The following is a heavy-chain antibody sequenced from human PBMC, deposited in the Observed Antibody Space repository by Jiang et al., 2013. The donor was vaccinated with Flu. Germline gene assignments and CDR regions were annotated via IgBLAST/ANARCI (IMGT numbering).Heavy chain of an antibody. J-gene: IGHJ5*02. V-gene: IGHV1-18*01. Sequence: SGAEVKKPGASVKVSCKASGYTFTNYGISWVRQAPGQGLEWMGWISAYNGNTNYSQKLQGRVTMTTDTSTSTAYMELRSLRSDDTAVYYCARDPKVYSIVGPPNWFDPWGQGTLVTVSS. CDR3: ARDPKVYSIVGPPNWFDP. CDR2: ISAYNGNT. D-gene: IGHD2-8*01. CDR1: GYTFTNYG.